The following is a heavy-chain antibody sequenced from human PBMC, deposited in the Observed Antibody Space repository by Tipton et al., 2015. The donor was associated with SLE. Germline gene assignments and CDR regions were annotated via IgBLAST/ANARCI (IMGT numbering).Heavy chain of an antibody. J-gene: IGHJ3*02. CDR1: GYTFTSYY. V-gene: IGHV1-46*01. Sequence: QLVQSGAEVKKPGASVKVSCKASGYTFTSYYMHWVRQAPGQGLEWMGIINPSGGSTSYAQKFQGRVTMTRDTSTTTVYMELSSLGSEDTAVYCCARGDRTHDACDIGAQGTMVAVSS. CDR3: ARGDRTHDACDI. CDR2: INPSGGST.